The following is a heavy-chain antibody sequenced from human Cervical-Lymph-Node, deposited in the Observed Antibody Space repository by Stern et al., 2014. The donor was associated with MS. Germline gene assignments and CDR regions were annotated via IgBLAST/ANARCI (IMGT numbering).Heavy chain of an antibody. D-gene: IGHD2-21*02. Sequence: EVQLVESGVEVKKPGESLKISCKGSGYNFTTYWIGWVRQMPGKGLEWMGIIYPGDSDIRYSPSFQGQVTISAEQSIRTASLQWNSLKASDTAMYYCARLVMTGAFDIWGQGTMVTASS. J-gene: IGHJ3*02. CDR1: GYNFTTYW. CDR2: IYPGDSDI. CDR3: ARLVMTGAFDI. V-gene: IGHV5-51*03.